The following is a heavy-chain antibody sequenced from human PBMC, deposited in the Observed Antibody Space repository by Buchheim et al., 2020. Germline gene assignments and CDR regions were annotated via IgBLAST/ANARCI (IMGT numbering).Heavy chain of an antibody. V-gene: IGHV3-30*18. CDR3: AKSGRTNYFDY. CDR2: ISYDGSNK. J-gene: IGHJ4*02. D-gene: IGHD1-1*01. CDR1: GFTFSSYG. Sequence: QVQLVESGGGVVQPGRSLRLSCAASGFTFSSYGMHWVRQAPGKGLEWVAVISYDGSNKYYADSVKGRFTISRDNSKNTLYLQMNSLRAEDTAVYYCAKSGRTNYFDYWGQGTL.